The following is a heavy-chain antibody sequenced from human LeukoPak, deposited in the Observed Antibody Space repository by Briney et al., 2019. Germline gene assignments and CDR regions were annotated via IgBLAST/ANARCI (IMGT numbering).Heavy chain of an antibody. CDR1: GYTFTSYG. CDR3: ARDRPYYDILTGYVLDP. Sequence: ASVKVSCKASGYTFTSYGISWVRQAPGQGLEWMGWISAYNGNTNYAQKLQGRVTMTTDTSTSTAYMELRSLRSDDTAVYYCARDRPYYDILTGYVLDPWGQETLVTVSS. CDR2: ISAYNGNT. D-gene: IGHD3-9*01. J-gene: IGHJ5*02. V-gene: IGHV1-18*01.